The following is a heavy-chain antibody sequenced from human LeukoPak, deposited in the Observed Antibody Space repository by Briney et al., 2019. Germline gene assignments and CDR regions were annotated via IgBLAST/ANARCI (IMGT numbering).Heavy chain of an antibody. D-gene: IGHD3-10*01. CDR1: GFTFSSYW. V-gene: IGHV3-7*03. CDR3: ARENYYGSGSYCFDY. J-gene: IGHJ4*02. Sequence: GGSLRLSCAASGFTFSSYWMSWVRQAPGKGLEWVANIKQDGSEKYYVDSVKGRFTISRDNAKNSLYLQMNSLRAEDTAVYYCARENYYGSGSYCFDYWGQGTLVTVSP. CDR2: IKQDGSEK.